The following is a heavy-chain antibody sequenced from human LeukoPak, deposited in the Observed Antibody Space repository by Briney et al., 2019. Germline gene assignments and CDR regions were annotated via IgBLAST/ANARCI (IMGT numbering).Heavy chain of an antibody. CDR2: INTNTGNP. CDR3: ARGNEILTGYYLTGDY. Sequence: ASVKVSCKASGYTFTSYAMNWVRQAPGQGLEWMGWINTNTGNPTYAQGFTGRFVFSLDTSVSTAYLQIGSLKAEDTAVYYCARGNEILTGYYLTGDYWGQGTLVTVSS. D-gene: IGHD3-9*01. CDR1: GYTFTSYA. J-gene: IGHJ4*02. V-gene: IGHV7-4-1*01.